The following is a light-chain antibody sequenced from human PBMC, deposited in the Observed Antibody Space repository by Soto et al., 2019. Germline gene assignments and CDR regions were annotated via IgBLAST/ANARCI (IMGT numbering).Light chain of an antibody. Sequence: DIQMTPSPSSLSASVGDIVTITCRASQSISSYLNWYQQKPGKAPKLLIYAASSLQSGVPSRFSGSGSGTAVTLTISSLQPEDFATYYCQQSYSTLTFGPGTKVDIK. J-gene: IGKJ3*01. CDR1: QSISSY. CDR2: AAS. V-gene: IGKV1-39*01. CDR3: QQSYSTLT.